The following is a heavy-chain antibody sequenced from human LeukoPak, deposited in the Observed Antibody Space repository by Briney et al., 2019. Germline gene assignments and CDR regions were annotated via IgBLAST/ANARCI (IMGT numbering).Heavy chain of an antibody. CDR2: INTDGSRI. D-gene: IGHD3-22*01. CDR1: GITFSDYA. J-gene: IGHJ5*02. V-gene: IGHV3-74*01. CDR3: ARVLSGSWDWFDP. Sequence: GGSLRLSCAASGITFSDYAMNWVRQAPGKGLVWVSRINTDGSRITYADSVKGRFTISRDNAMNTVYLQMNSLRAEDTAVYYCARVLSGSWDWFDPWGQGTLVTVSS.